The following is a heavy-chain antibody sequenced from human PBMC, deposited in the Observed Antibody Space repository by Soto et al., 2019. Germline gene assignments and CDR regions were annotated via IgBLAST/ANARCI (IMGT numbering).Heavy chain of an antibody. V-gene: IGHV3-23*01. CDR2: ISGSGGTP. CDR1: GFTFSSYA. J-gene: IGHJ4*02. Sequence: EVQLLESGGGLVQPGRSLRLSCAASGFTFSSYAMSWVRQAPGKGLEWVSAISGSGGTPYYAASVKGRFTISRDNSKNTLFLQMNSLRAEDTAVYYCAKFFVETGGSSGWPWTFHYWGQGTLVTVSS. CDR3: AKFFVETGGSSGWPWTFHY. D-gene: IGHD6-25*01.